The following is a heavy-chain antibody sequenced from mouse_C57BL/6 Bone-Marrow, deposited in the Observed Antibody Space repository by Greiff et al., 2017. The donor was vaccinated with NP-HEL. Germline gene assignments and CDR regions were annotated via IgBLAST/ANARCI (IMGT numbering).Heavy chain of an antibody. Sequence: EVKLVESGGGLVQPGGSLKLSCAASGFTFSDYGMAWVRQAPRKGPEWVAFISNLAYSIYYADTVTGRFTLSRANAKNTLDREMSSLRSEDTAMYYCAREYYGTCYAMDYWGQGTSVTVSS. J-gene: IGHJ4*01. CDR2: ISNLAYSI. D-gene: IGHD1-1*01. CDR1: GFTFSDYG. V-gene: IGHV5-15*01. CDR3: AREYYGTCYAMDY.